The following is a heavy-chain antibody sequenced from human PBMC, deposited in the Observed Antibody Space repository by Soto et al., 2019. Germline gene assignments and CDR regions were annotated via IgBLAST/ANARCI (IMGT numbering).Heavy chain of an antibody. CDR2: IYYTGTT. D-gene: IGHD6-19*01. Sequence: SETLSLTCTVSGVSIRGSVSRYYWSWIRQPPGKGLEWIGYIYYTGTTNYNSSLKSRVTISTDTSKNQFSLKLSSVTAADTAVYYCSRQEYTSVWYLFDYRGQRALVTVSS. CDR3: SRQEYTSVWYLFDY. J-gene: IGHJ4*02. V-gene: IGHV4-59*08. CDR1: GVSIRGSVSRYY.